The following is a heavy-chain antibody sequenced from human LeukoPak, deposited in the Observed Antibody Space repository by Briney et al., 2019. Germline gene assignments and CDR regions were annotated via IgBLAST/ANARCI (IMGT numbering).Heavy chain of an antibody. CDR1: GFTFDDYA. CDR3: ATGYCSSTSCFYFDY. CDR2: ISWNSDSI. V-gene: IGHV3-9*01. D-gene: IGHD2-2*01. Sequence: GGSLRLSCAASGFTFDDYAMHWVRQTPGKGLGWVSGISWNSDSINYADSVKGRFTISRDNAKNSLYLQMNSLRAEDTALYYCATGYCSSTSCFYFDYWGQGALVTVSS. J-gene: IGHJ4*02.